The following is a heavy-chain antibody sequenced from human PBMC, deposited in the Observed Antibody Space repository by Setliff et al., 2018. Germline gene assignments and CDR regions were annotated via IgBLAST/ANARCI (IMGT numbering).Heavy chain of an antibody. Sequence: GGSLRLSCAASGFTFSDSTMHWVRQASGKGLEWVGRIRTKANSYATAYATSVQDRFTIPRHDSESTTYLQMNGLKTEDTAVYYCVRHMTYYDFWRGYYSTSDAFHVWGQGTMVTVSS. V-gene: IGHV3-73*01. CDR1: GFTFSDST. D-gene: IGHD3-3*01. J-gene: IGHJ3*01. CDR2: IRTKANSYAT. CDR3: VRHMTYYDFWRGYYSTSDAFHV.